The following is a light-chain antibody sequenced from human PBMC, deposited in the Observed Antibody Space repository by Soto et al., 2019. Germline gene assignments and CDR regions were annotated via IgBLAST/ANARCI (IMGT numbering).Light chain of an antibody. J-gene: IGLJ3*02. CDR1: SSNIGNNY. Sequence: QSVLTQPPSVSAAPGQKVTISCSGSSSNIGNNYVSWYQHLPATAPRLLIFENNKRPSGIPDRFSGSKSGTSATLAITGLQTGDEADYYCGTWDIRLNINWVFGGGTKLTVL. CDR2: ENN. CDR3: GTWDIRLNINWV. V-gene: IGLV1-51*02.